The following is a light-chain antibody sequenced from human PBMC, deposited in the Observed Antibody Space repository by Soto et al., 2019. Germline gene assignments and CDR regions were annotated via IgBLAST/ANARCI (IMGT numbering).Light chain of an antibody. J-gene: IGKJ4*01. V-gene: IGKV3-11*01. Sequence: EIVLTQSPATLSLSPGERATLSCRASQNVGGYLAWYQQKPGQAPRLLISDASNRAAGIPARFSGIGSGTDFTLTISSLEPEYFAVYYCQQRNSCPLTFGGGTKVEIK. CDR3: QQRNSCPLT. CDR2: DAS. CDR1: QNVGGY.